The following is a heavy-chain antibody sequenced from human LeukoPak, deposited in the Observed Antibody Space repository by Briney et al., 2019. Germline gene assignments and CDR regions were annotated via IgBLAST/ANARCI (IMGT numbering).Heavy chain of an antibody. CDR3: TRDNIEYSSSAAVDDY. J-gene: IGHJ4*02. D-gene: IGHD6-6*01. V-gene: IGHV3-49*04. Sequence: GGSLRLSCTASGFTFGDYAMSWVRQAPGKGLEWVGFIRSKAYGGTTEYAASVKGRFTISRDDSKSIAYLQMNSLKTEDTAVYYCTRDNIEYSSSAAVDDYWGQGTLVTVSS. CDR1: GFTFGDYA. CDR2: IRSKAYGGTT.